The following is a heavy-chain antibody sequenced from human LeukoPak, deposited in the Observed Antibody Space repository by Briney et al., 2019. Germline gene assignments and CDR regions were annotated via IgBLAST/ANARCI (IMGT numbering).Heavy chain of an antibody. Sequence: SETLSLTCGVSGCSISGTDWCGWVREPPGQGLEGFGEISLAGQTNYNPSLNGRVTMSLDKARNQLSLHLTSVTAADTATYFCSRESGPVCPFGYWGQGTLVIVSS. V-gene: IGHV4/OR15-8*02. CDR2: ISLAGQT. J-gene: IGHJ4*02. D-gene: IGHD1-26*01. CDR3: SRESGPVCPFGY. CDR1: GCSISGTDW.